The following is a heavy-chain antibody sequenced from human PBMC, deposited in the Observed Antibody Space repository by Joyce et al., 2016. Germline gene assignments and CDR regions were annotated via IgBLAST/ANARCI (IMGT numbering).Heavy chain of an antibody. Sequence: QVQLQESGPGLVKPSEILSLTCAVSGGSITINWWSWVRRPPGKGLEWIGEIYHNGRAYYDPSLKSRVTMSLDNSKNQVSLQLNSVTAADTAVYYCARHLGIPGSRGFDYWGQGALVTVSS. D-gene: IGHD2-2*01. J-gene: IGHJ4*02. CDR1: GGSITINW. CDR2: IYHNGRA. CDR3: ARHLGIPGSRGFDY. V-gene: IGHV4-4*02.